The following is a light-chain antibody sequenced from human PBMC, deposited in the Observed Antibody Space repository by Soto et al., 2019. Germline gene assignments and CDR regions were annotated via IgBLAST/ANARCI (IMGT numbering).Light chain of an antibody. Sequence: DIVMTQSPDSLAESLGERATINCKSSQSVFYSSNNKNYLAWYQQKPGQPPKLLIYWASTRESGVPDRFRGSGSGTDFTLTISSLQAEDAAVYYCQQYYSSPLTFGGGTKVEIK. CDR2: WAS. CDR1: QSVFYSSNNKNY. CDR3: QQYYSSPLT. J-gene: IGKJ4*01. V-gene: IGKV4-1*01.